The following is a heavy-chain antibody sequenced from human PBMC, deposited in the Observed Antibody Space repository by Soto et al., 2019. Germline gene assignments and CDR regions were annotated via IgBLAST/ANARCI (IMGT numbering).Heavy chain of an antibody. CDR2: INSNGDST. V-gene: IGHV3-23*01. CDR1: GFTFSRYV. CDR3: ARVPDLDFCSRTSCLYYFDY. Sequence: GSLRLSCVASGFTFSRYVMSWVRQAPGKGLEWVSTINSNGDSTYYADSVKGRFTISRDNSRNSLYLQVNSLRAEDTAVYYCARVPDLDFCSRTSCLYYFDYCGQGALVTVSS. D-gene: IGHD2-2*01. J-gene: IGHJ4*02.